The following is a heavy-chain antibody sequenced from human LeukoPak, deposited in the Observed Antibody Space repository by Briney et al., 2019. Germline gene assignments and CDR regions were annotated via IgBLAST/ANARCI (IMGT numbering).Heavy chain of an antibody. D-gene: IGHD4-17*01. CDR3: ARLNDYGEQTASSWFDP. CDR2: IYPGDSDT. CDR1: GYSFTSYW. J-gene: IGHJ5*02. Sequence: GESLKISCKGSGYSFTSYWIGWVRQMPGKGLEWMGIIYPGDSDTRYSPSFQGQVTISADKSISTAYLQWSSLKASDTAMYYCARLNDYGEQTASSWFDPWGQGTLVTVSS. V-gene: IGHV5-51*01.